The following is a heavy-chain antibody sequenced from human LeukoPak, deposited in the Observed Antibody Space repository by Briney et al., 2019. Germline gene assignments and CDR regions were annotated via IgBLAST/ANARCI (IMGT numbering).Heavy chain of an antibody. J-gene: IGHJ4*02. V-gene: IGHV1-69*13. D-gene: IGHD2-15*01. CDR3: ARGDCSGGSCYSPVDY. CDR1: GGTFSSYA. CDR2: IIPIFGTA. Sequence: ASVKVSCKASGGTFSSYAISWVRQAPGQGLEWMGGIIPIFGTANYAQKFQGRVTITADESTSTAYMELSSLRSEDTAVYYCARGDCSGGSCYSPVDYWGQGTLVTVSS.